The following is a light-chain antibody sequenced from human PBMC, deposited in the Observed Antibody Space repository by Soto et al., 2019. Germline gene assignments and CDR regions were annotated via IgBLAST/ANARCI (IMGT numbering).Light chain of an antibody. Sequence: EIVLTQSPGTLSLSPGERATLSCRASQSVSDSYLAWYQQKPGQAPRLLIYASSRATGIPDRFSGSGSGTDFTLTISSLEPEDFGVYYCQHYGTSALFGPGTKVDIK. J-gene: IGKJ3*01. V-gene: IGKV3-20*01. CDR2: AS. CDR1: QSVSDSY. CDR3: QHYGTSAL.